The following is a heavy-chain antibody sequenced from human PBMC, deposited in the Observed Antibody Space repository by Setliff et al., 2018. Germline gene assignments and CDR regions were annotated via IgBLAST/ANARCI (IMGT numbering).Heavy chain of an antibody. Sequence: SETLSLTCAVYGGSFSGYYWSWIRQPPGKGLEWIGAINHSGSTNYNPSLKSRVTISVGTSKNQFSLKLSSVTAADTAVYYCARFRRGVALGWFDPWGQGTLVTVSS. V-gene: IGHV4-34*01. CDR2: INHSGST. D-gene: IGHD3-10*01. CDR3: ARFRRGVALGWFDP. J-gene: IGHJ5*02. CDR1: GGSFSGYY.